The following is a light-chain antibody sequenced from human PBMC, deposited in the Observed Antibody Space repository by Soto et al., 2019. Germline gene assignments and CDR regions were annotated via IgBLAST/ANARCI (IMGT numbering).Light chain of an antibody. J-gene: IGKJ4*01. CDR1: QSVGNN. CDR3: QQYGDWPLT. Sequence: EIVLTQSPATLSVSPGERATLSCRASQSVGNNFAWYQQKPGQAPRLLIFGTSTRATGVPARFSGSGSGTEXXXXXXXXXXXXXXVYYCQQYGDWPLTFGGGAKVEIE. V-gene: IGKV3-15*01. CDR2: GTS.